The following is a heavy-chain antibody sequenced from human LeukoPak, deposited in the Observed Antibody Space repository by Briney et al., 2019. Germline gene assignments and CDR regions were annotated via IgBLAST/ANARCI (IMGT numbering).Heavy chain of an antibody. CDR1: GYTFTSYD. CDR2: INPNSGGT. Sequence: GASVKVSCKASGYTFTSYDINWVRQATGQGLEWMGWINPNSGGTNYAQKFQGRVTMTRDTSISTAYMELSRLRSDDTAVYYCARDRGELGSDWGQGTLVTVSS. J-gene: IGHJ4*02. CDR3: ARDRGELGSD. V-gene: IGHV1-2*02. D-gene: IGHD7-27*01.